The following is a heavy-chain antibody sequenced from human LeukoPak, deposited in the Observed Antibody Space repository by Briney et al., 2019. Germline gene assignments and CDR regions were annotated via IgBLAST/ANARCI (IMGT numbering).Heavy chain of an antibody. J-gene: IGHJ3*01. V-gene: IGHV3-21*01. D-gene: IGHD3-22*01. CDR2: ISPSRSYI. CDR3: ARDQDYYDSSGYPQKHTFDF. Sequence: GGSLRLSCVASGFSFSGYSINWVRQAPGKGLEWVSSISPSRSYIYYADSVKGRFTISRDNAKNSLYLQMNSLRAEDTAVYYCARDQDYYDSSGYPQKHTFDFWGQGTMVTVSS. CDR1: GFSFSGYS.